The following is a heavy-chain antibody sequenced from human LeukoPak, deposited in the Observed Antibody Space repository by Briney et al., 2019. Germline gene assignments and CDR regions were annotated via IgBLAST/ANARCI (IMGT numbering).Heavy chain of an antibody. CDR3: ARARPLYYDILTGYLRTNWSGP. CDR1: GGSFSGYY. V-gene: IGHV4-34*01. J-gene: IGHJ5*02. Sequence: PSETLSLTCAVYGGSFSGYYWSWIRQPPGKGLEWIGEINHSGSTNYNPSLKSRVTISVDTSKNQFSLKLSSVTAADTAVYYCARARPLYYDILTGYLRTNWSGPWGKGPWSPSPQ. CDR2: INHSGST. D-gene: IGHD3-9*01.